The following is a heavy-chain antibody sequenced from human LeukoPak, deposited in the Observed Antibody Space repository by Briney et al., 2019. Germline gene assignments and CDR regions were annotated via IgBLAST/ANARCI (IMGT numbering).Heavy chain of an antibody. D-gene: IGHD2-21*02. V-gene: IGHV1-46*01. J-gene: IGHJ3*02. CDR1: GYTFTSYY. CDR2: INPSGGST. Sequence: ASVKVSCKASGYTFTSYYMHWVRQAPGQGLEWMGIINPSGGSTSYAQKFQGRVTMTRDTSTSTVYMELSSLRSEDTAVYYCAKGYFGGDYYSSGAFDIWGQGTMVTVSS. CDR3: AKGYFGGDYYSSGAFDI.